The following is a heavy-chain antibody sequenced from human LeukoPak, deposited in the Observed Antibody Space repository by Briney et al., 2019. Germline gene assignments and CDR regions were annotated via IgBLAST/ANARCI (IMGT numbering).Heavy chain of an antibody. V-gene: IGHV1-18*01. Sequence: ASVKVSCKASGYTFTSYGISWVRQAPGQGLEWMGWISAYNGNTNYAQKLQGRVTMTTDTSTSTAYIELRSLRSDDTAVYYCARGRGGQTNYYYYYYMDVWGQGTTVTVSS. D-gene: IGHD3-16*01. CDR2: ISAYNGNT. CDR1: GYTFTSYG. CDR3: ARGRGGQTNYYYYYYMDV. J-gene: IGHJ6*03.